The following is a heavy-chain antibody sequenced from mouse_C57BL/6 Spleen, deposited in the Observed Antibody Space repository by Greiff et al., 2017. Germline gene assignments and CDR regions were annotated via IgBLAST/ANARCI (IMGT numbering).Heavy chain of an antibody. Sequence: QVQLKESGAELVMPGASVKLSCKASGYTFTSYWMHWVKQRPGQGLEWIGEIDPSDSYTNYNQKFKGKSTLTVDKSSSPAYMQLSSLTSEDSAVYYCARFGLMAWFAYWGQGTLVTVSA. CDR2: IDPSDSYT. CDR3: ARFGLMAWFAY. CDR1: GYTFTSYW. V-gene: IGHV1-69*01. D-gene: IGHD2-4*01. J-gene: IGHJ3*01.